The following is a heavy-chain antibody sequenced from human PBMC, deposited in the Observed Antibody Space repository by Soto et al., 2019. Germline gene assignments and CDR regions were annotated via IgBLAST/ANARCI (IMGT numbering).Heavy chain of an antibody. CDR2: INPNSGGT. V-gene: IGHV1-2*02. CDR1: GYTFTGYY. J-gene: IGHJ6*02. D-gene: IGHD3-3*01. CDR3: ARDNYDFWSGYRQNYGMDV. Sequence: RASVKVSCKASGYTFTGYYMHWVRQAPGQGLEWMGWINPNSGGTNYAQKFQGRVTMTRDTSISTAYMELSRPRSDDTAVYYCARDNYDFWSGYRQNYGMDVWGQGTTVTVSS.